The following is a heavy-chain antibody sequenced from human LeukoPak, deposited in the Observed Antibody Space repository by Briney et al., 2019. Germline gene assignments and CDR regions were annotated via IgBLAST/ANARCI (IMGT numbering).Heavy chain of an antibody. CDR1: GFTVSSNY. J-gene: IGHJ4*02. CDR2: IKYDGSRT. V-gene: IGHV3-30*02. D-gene: IGHD3-3*01. Sequence: PGGSLRLSCAASGFTVSSNYMSWVRQPPGKGLEWLAFIKYDGSRTDYEDSVQGRFSVSRDNSKNTLYLEMSSLREEDTAIYYCIKDTIFTVDPFDYWGQGTLVTVSS. CDR3: IKDTIFTVDPFDY.